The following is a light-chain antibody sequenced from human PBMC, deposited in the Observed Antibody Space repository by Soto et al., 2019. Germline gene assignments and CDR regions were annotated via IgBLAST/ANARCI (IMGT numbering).Light chain of an antibody. Sequence: EIVLTQSPGTLSLSPGERATLSCRASQSVSSNYLAWYQQKPGQAPRLLIYGASSRATGIPDRFSGSGSGTDFTLTISRLEPEDFAVYYCQPSGTFGQGTKVEIK. J-gene: IGKJ1*01. CDR1: QSVSSNY. CDR3: QPSGT. CDR2: GAS. V-gene: IGKV3-20*01.